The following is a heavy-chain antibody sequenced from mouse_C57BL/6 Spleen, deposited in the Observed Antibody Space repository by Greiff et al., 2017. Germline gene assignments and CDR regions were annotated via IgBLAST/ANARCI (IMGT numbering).Heavy chain of an antibody. CDR2: IWTGGGT. J-gene: IGHJ3*01. CDR1: GFSLTSYA. V-gene: IGHV2-9-1*01. Sequence: VQLQQSGPGLVAPSQSLSITCTVSGFSLTSYAISWVRQPQGKGLEWLCVIWTGGGTNYNSALKSRLSISKDNSKSQVFLKMNSLQTDDTASYYCARNSIYYDYDWFAYWGQGTLVTVSA. D-gene: IGHD2-4*01. CDR3: ARNSIYYDYDWFAY.